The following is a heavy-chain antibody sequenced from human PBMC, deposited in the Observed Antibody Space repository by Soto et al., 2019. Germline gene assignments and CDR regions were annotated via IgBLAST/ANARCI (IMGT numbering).Heavy chain of an antibody. Sequence: QVHLQESGPGHVEPSQTLSLTCTVSGASITSGGYYWSWIRQHPEKGLQWIGYIHTSGNTYYTSSLKSRVTISRDTSKNEFSLKMTSVTAADTAMYYCARDLTDVTRGLGYWGQGTLVTVSS. CDR2: IHTSGNT. J-gene: IGHJ4*02. CDR1: GASITSGGYY. CDR3: ARDLTDVTRGLGY. D-gene: IGHD4-4*01. V-gene: IGHV4-31*03.